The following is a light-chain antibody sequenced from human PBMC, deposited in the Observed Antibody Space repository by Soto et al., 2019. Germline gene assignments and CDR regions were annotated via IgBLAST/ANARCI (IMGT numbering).Light chain of an antibody. V-gene: IGKV1-39*01. Sequence: DIQMTQSPSSLSASVEDRVIITCRASQSISNHLNWYQHTPGKAPKLLIFDATTLQSGVPSRFSGRGSGTDFTLTISSLQPEDFATYYCQQTFITPRTFGQGTKVDI. CDR3: QQTFITPRT. J-gene: IGKJ1*01. CDR1: QSISNH. CDR2: DAT.